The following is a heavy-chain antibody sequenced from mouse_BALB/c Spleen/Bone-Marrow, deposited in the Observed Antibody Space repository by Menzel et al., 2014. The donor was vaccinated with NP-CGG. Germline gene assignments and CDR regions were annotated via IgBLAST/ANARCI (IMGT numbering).Heavy chain of an antibody. CDR1: GYTFRNYW. CDR2: ILPGSGST. Sequence: QVQLKQSGAELMKPGASVKISCMATGYTFRNYWIEWVKQRPGHGLEWIREILPGSGSTDYNENFKGKATFTADTSSNTAYIQLSSLTSADSAVYYSARVIYWYLDVWGAGTTVTVSS. CDR3: ARVIYWYLDV. J-gene: IGHJ1*01. V-gene: IGHV1-9*01.